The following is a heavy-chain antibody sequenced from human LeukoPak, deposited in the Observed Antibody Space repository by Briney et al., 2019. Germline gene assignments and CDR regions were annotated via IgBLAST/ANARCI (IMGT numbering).Heavy chain of an antibody. Sequence: SSETLSLTCGVSGGSFSFYYWSWIRQPPGKGLEWTGSIYHSGSTYYNPSLKSRVTISVDTSKNQFSLKLNSVTAADTAVFYCAANSADYNTLGSSYKVWGQGTLVTVSS. CDR3: AANSADYNTLGSSYKV. V-gene: IGHV4-34*01. D-gene: IGHD3-10*01. J-gene: IGHJ4*02. CDR1: GGSFSFYY. CDR2: IYHSGST.